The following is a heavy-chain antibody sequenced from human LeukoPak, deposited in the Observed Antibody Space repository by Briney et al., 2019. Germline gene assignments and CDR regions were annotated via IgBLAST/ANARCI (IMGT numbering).Heavy chain of an antibody. CDR2: ISYDGSSK. Sequence: GGSLRLSCAASGFTFSTYAMHWVRQAPGKGLEWVAVISYDGSSKYYADSVKGRFTMSRDNARNSLYLQMNSLGAEDTAVYYCTRVGQSYSTSGQALDHWGQGTLVTVSS. CDR1: GFTFSTYA. J-gene: IGHJ4*02. D-gene: IGHD2-8*01. CDR3: TRVGQSYSTSGQALDH. V-gene: IGHV3-30*04.